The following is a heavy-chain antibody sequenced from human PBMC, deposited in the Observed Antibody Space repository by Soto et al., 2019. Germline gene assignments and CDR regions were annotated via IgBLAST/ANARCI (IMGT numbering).Heavy chain of an antibody. D-gene: IGHD2-21*01. CDR1: GFPFSDYY. Sequence: LRLSCATSGFPFSDYYMSWIRQAPGKGLEWLSHISPKSTYRNYADSVKGRFTISRGNTKSSLFLQMNSLGVEDTAVYYCARGGGGGLFEHWGQGVLVTVSS. J-gene: IGHJ4*02. V-gene: IGHV3-11*06. CDR2: ISPKSTYR. CDR3: ARGGGGGLFEH.